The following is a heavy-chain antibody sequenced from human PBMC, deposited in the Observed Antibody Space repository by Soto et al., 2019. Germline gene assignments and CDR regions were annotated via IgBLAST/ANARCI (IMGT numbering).Heavy chain of an antibody. Sequence: QVQLQESGPGLVKPSETLSLTCTVSGGSVSSGSYYWSWIRQPPGKGLEWIGYIYNSGSTNYNPTLKSRVAISVDTSKNRFSLKLSSVTAAVTALYYCVRDGNYWGQGTLVTVSS. CDR1: GGSVSSGSYY. J-gene: IGHJ4*02. CDR3: VRDGNY. V-gene: IGHV4-61*01. CDR2: IYNSGST.